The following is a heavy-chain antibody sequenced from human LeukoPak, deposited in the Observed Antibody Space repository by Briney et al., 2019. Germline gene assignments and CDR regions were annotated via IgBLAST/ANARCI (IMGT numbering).Heavy chain of an antibody. J-gene: IGHJ4*02. CDR2: IYYSGST. D-gene: IGHD3-10*01. CDR1: GGSISSYY. Sequence: SETLSLTCTVSGGSISSYYWSWIRQPPGKGLEWIGYIYYSGSTNYNPSLQSRVTISVDTSKNQFSLKLNSVTAAGTAVYYCARDGPNYRFDHWGQGTLVTVSS. V-gene: IGHV4-59*01. CDR3: ARDGPNYRFDH.